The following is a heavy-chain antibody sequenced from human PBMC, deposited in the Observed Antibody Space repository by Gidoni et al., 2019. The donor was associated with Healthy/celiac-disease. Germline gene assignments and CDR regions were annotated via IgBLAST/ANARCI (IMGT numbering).Heavy chain of an antibody. Sequence: QVQLVESGGGVVQPGRFLRLPCAASGFPFSSYGMHWVRQAPGKGLEWVAVIWYDGSNKYYADSVKGRFTISRDNSKNTLYLQMNSLRAEDTAVYYCARDQGKASLDYWGQGTLVTVSS. V-gene: IGHV3-33*01. CDR2: IWYDGSNK. CDR1: GFPFSSYG. D-gene: IGHD1-26*01. CDR3: ARDQGKASLDY. J-gene: IGHJ4*02.